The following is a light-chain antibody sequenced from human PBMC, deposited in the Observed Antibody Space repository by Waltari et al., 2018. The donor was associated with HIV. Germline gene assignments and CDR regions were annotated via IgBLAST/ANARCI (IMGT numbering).Light chain of an antibody. J-gene: IGLJ2*01. CDR2: EVS. V-gene: IGLV2-8*01. CDR1: SSDVGGYNY. Sequence: QSALTQPPSASGSLGQSVTISCSGTSSDVGGYNYVSWYQQHPGKAPKLMIYEVSKRPSVVPNRFSGSKSGNTASLTVSGLQAEDEADYYCSSYAGSDIYVVFGGGTKLTVL. CDR3: SSYAGSDIYVV.